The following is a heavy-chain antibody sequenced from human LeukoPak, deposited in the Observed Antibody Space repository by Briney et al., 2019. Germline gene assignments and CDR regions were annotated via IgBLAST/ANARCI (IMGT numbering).Heavy chain of an antibody. D-gene: IGHD2-21*02. CDR3: ALVTSGNWWFDP. J-gene: IGHJ5*02. Sequence: ASVKVSCNTSEHIFTIYHIHWVRQAPGQGLEWMAWINPDTGVTKYAQDLQGRVTVARDTSLTTTYMELSTLTSDDTAVYYCALVTSGNWWFDPWGPGTLVTVSS. CDR1: EHIFTIYH. CDR2: INPDTGVT. V-gene: IGHV1-2*02.